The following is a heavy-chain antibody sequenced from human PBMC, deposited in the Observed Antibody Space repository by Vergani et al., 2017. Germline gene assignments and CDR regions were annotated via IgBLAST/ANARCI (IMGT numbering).Heavy chain of an antibody. CDR3: AKVVPHLRYLDY. CDR1: GFTFSSYA. Sequence: EVQLLESGGGLVQPGGSLRLSCAASGFTFSSYAMSWVRQAPGKGLEWVSVIYSGGSSTYYADSVKGRFTISRDNSKNTLYLQMNSLRAEDTAVYYCAKVVPHLRYLDYWGQGTLVTVSS. CDR2: IYSGGSST. J-gene: IGHJ4*02. D-gene: IGHD3-3*01. V-gene: IGHV3-23*03.